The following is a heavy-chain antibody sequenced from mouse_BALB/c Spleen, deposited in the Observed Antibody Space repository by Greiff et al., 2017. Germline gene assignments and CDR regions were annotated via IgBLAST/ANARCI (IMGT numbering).Heavy chain of an antibody. CDR2: ISSGGST. CDR3: ARGGGYYEMDY. CDR1: GFTFSSYA. D-gene: IGHD1-1*02. Sequence: EVQGVESGGGLVKPGGSLKLSCAASGFTFSSYAMSWVRQTPEKRLEWVASISSGGSTYYPDSVKGRFTISRDNARNILYLQMSSLRSEDTAMYYCARGGGYYEMDYWGQGTSVTVSS. J-gene: IGHJ4*01. V-gene: IGHV5-6-5*01.